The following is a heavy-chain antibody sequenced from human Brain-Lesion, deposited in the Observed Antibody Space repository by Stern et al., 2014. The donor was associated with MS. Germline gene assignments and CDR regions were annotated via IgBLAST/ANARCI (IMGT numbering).Heavy chain of an antibody. CDR2: IFNRGST. V-gene: IGHV4-61*02. CDR1: GGSISSGGYY. D-gene: IGHD2-2*01. Sequence: VQLVESGPGLVKPSQTLSLSCTVSGGSISSGGYYWSWIRQPAGKGLEWIGRIFNRGSTSDNPSLKSRFPISIDTSKNQFSLRLNPMTAADTAVYYCARGRVVPGFQYYATDVWGQGTTVIVSS. CDR3: ARGRVVPGFQYYATDV. J-gene: IGHJ6*02.